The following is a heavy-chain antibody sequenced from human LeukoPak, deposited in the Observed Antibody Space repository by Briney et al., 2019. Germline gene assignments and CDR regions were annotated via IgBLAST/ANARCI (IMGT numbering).Heavy chain of an antibody. V-gene: IGHV3-23*01. Sequence: PGGSLRLSCAASGFTFSSYAMSWVRQAPGKGLEWVSAISGSGGSTYYADSVKGRFTISRDNSKNTLYLQMNSLRAEDTAVYYCAKDRFGSTSSMRGYFDHWGQGTLVTVSS. CDR2: ISGSGGST. J-gene: IGHJ4*02. CDR1: GFTFSSYA. D-gene: IGHD2-2*01. CDR3: AKDRFGSTSSMRGYFDH.